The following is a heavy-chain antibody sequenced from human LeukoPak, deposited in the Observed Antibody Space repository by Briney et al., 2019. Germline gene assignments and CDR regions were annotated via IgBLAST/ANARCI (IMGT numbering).Heavy chain of an antibody. D-gene: IGHD1-26*01. V-gene: IGHV3-30-3*01. Sequence: GGSLRLSCAASGFTFSSYAMHWVRQAPGKGLEWVAVISYDGSNKYYADSVKGRFTISRDNSKNTLYLQMNSLRAGDTAVYYCASVPTGSGSRWGQGTLVTVSS. CDR1: GFTFSSYA. CDR2: ISYDGSNK. CDR3: ASVPTGSGSR. J-gene: IGHJ4*02.